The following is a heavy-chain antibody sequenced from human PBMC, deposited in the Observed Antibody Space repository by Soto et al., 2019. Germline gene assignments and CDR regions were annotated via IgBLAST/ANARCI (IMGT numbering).Heavy chain of an antibody. CDR3: ARDGFCTTTTCRVGNWFDP. CDR2: INHRGST. CDR1: GGSFSGYY. Sequence: QVQLQQWGAGLLKPSETLSLTCVVYGGSFSGYYWSWIRQSLGKRLEWIGGINHRGSTNYNPSLESRVTMSVDTSKNQFSLKLPSVTAADTAMYYCARDGFCTTTTCRVGNWFDPWGQGTLVTVSS. V-gene: IGHV4-34*01. D-gene: IGHD2-2*01. J-gene: IGHJ5*02.